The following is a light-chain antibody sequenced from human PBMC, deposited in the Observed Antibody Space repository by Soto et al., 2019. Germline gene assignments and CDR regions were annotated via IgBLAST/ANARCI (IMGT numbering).Light chain of an antibody. Sequence: DIQMTQSPTSLSASVGDRVTITCRASQDIRNFVAWYKQKPGKAPKLLIYAASTLQSGVPSRFSGSGSGTDFTLTINCLQPEDVATYSCQKYSSVPVFGPGTKVEIK. CDR3: QKYSSVPV. CDR1: QDIRNF. V-gene: IGKV1-27*01. CDR2: AAS. J-gene: IGKJ3*01.